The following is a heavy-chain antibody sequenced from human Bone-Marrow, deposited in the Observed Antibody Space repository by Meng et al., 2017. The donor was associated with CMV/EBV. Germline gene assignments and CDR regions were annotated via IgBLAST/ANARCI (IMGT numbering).Heavy chain of an antibody. CDR3: ARRSVTAARSSSCIYAMDV. J-gene: IGHJ6*02. Sequence: SVQVSCKASGYTFTSYYMHWVRQAPGQGLEWVGRIIPVRGVANYAQKFEGRVTITANKSTRTSYMELTRLRSDDTAVYYCARRSVTAARSSSCIYAMDVWGQGTTVTVSS. CDR1: GYTFTSYY. D-gene: IGHD6-13*01. V-gene: IGHV1-69*02. CDR2: IIPVRGVA.